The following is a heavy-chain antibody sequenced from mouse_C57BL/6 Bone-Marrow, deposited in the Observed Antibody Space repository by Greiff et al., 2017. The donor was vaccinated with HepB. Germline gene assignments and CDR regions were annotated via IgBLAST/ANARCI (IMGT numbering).Heavy chain of an antibody. CDR1: GFTFSDAW. V-gene: IGHV6-6*01. CDR3: TRGRLRQRWYFDY. J-gene: IGHJ2*01. Sequence: EVKLMESGGGLVQPGGSMKLSCAASGFTFSDAWMDWVRQSPEKGLEWVAEIRNKANNHATYYAESVKGRFTISRDDSKSSVYLQMNSLRAEDTGIYYCTRGRLRQRWYFDYWGQGTTLTVSS. D-gene: IGHD2-4*01. CDR2: IRNKANNHAT.